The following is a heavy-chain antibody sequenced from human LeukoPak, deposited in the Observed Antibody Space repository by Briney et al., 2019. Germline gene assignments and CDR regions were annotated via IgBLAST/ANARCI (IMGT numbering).Heavy chain of an antibody. D-gene: IGHD3-3*01. CDR3: ARDPAYYDFWSGYSPEYYFDY. CDR2: IWYDGSNK. V-gene: IGHV3-33*01. Sequence: GGSLRLSCAASGFTFSSYGMHWVRQAPGKGLEWVAVIWYDGSNKYYADSVKGRFTISRDNSKNTLYLQMNSLRAEDTAVYYRARDPAYYDFWSGYSPEYYFDYWGQGTLVTVSS. J-gene: IGHJ4*02. CDR1: GFTFSSYG.